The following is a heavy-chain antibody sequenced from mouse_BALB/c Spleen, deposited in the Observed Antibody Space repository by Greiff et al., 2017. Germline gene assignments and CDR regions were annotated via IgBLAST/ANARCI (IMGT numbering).Heavy chain of an antibody. CDR1: GFTFSSYA. V-gene: IGHV5-6-5*01. J-gene: IGHJ2*01. CDR2: ISSGGST. CDR3: ARGSDD. Sequence: EVHLVESGGGLVKPGGSLKLSCAASGFTFSSYAMSWVRQTPEKRLEWVASISSGGSTYNPDSVKGRFTISRDNARNILYLQMSSLRSGDTAMYSCARGSDDWGQGTTLTVSS.